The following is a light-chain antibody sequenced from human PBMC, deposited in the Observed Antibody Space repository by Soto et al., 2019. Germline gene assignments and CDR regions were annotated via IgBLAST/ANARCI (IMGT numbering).Light chain of an antibody. CDR2: EVS. V-gene: IGKV2D-29*02. CDR3: MQSTQLPPT. Sequence: DVVMTQSPLSLPVTLGQPASISCKSSQSLLRITGETFLFWYLQKPGQSPQLLIYEVSTRVSGVPDRFSGSGSGTDFTLEISRVETDDVGIYYCMQSTQLPPTFGQGTRLEIK. CDR1: QSLLRITGETF. J-gene: IGKJ5*01.